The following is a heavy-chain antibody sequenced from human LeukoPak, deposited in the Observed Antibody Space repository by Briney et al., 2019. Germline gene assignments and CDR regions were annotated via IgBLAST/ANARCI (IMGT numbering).Heavy chain of an antibody. CDR3: ARSYYYGSGDYYYYYMDV. D-gene: IGHD3-10*01. CDR2: IIPIFGTA. J-gene: IGHJ6*03. V-gene: IGHV1-69*13. CDR1: GYTFTSYA. Sequence: ASVKVSCKASGYTFTSYAISWVRQAPGQGLEWMGGIIPIFGTANYAQRFQGRVTITADESTSTAYMELSSLRSEDTAVYYCARSYYYGSGDYYYYYMDVWGKGTTVTISS.